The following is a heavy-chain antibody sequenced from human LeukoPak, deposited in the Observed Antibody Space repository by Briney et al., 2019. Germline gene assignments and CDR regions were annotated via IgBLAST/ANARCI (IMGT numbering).Heavy chain of an antibody. CDR2: INPNSGGT. CDR3: AREKDTAILYYCDY. CDR1: GYTFTGYY. J-gene: IGHJ4*02. V-gene: IGHV1-2*02. D-gene: IGHD5-18*01. Sequence: ASVKVSCKASGYTFTGYYMHWVRQAPGQGLEWMGWINPNSGGTNYAQKFQGRVTMTRDTSISTAYMELSRLRSDDTAVYYCAREKDTAILYYCDYWGQGTLVTLSS.